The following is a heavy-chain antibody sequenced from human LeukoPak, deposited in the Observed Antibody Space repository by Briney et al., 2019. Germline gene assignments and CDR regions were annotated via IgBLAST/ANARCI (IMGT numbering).Heavy chain of an antibody. CDR1: GDSISSGGYY. Sequence: SETLSLTCTVSGDSISSGGYYWSWIRQHPGKGLEWIGYIYYSGSTYYNPSLKSRVTISVDTSKNQFSLKLSSVTAADTAVYYCARDQIYGKRDYGDYAAFDIWGQGTMVTVSS. D-gene: IGHD4-17*01. CDR2: IYYSGST. V-gene: IGHV4-31*03. CDR3: ARDQIYGKRDYGDYAAFDI. J-gene: IGHJ3*02.